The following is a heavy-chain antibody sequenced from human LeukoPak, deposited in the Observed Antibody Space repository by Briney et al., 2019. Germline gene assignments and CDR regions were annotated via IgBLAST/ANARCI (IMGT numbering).Heavy chain of an antibody. Sequence: SETLSLTCTVSGGSISSYYWSWIRQPPGKGLEWIGYIYYTGSTNYNPSLESRVTISVDRSKNQFSPKLSSVTAADTAVYYCARDRRTSSTPYDALDIWGQGTLVTVSS. J-gene: IGHJ3*02. CDR3: ARDRRTSSTPYDALDI. V-gene: IGHV4-59*01. CDR2: IYYTGST. D-gene: IGHD6-13*01. CDR1: GGSISSYY.